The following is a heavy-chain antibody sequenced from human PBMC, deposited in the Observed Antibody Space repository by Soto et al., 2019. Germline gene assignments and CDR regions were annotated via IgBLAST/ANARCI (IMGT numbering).Heavy chain of an antibody. J-gene: IGHJ4*02. D-gene: IGHD3-10*01. Sequence: QVQLQQWGAGLLKPSETLSLTCAVYGGSFSGYYWTWFRQPPGKGLEWIGEISPSGTPKYIPSLKSRVTISADTSKNQFSLQVTSVTAADTAVYYCVTSLWFGTQPEIWGQGALVTVSS. CDR3: VTSLWFGTQPEI. CDR1: GGSFSGYY. CDR2: ISPSGTP. V-gene: IGHV4-34*01.